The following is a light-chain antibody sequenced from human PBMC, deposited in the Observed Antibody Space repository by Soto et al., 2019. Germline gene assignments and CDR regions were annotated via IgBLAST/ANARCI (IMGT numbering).Light chain of an antibody. CDR1: SSDVGSYNL. V-gene: IGLV2-23*03. J-gene: IGLJ2*01. CDR3: CSYAGSSTFDVG. Sequence: QSVLTQPASVSGSPGQSITISCTGTSSDVGSYNLVSWYQQHPGKAPKLMIYEGSTRPSGVSNRFSGSKSGNTASLTISGLQAEDEADYYCCSYAGSSTFDVGLGGGTKLTVL. CDR2: EGS.